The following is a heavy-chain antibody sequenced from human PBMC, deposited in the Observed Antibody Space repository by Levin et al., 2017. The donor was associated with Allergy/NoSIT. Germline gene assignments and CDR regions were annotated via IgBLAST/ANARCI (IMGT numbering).Heavy chain of an antibody. CDR1: GYTFSNYG. CDR3: ARDGVYDFRSPHYWGYFDL. J-gene: IGHJ5*02. CDR2: ISGDNGNT. V-gene: IGHV1-18*01. Sequence: PVASVKVSCKASGYTFSNYGVSWVRQFPGQGLEWMGWISGDNGNTIYPQKLQGRVTLTIDTSTTTVFMELRGLTSDDTALYYCARDGVYDFRSPHYWGYFDLWGQGTLVTVSS. D-gene: IGHD3/OR15-3a*01.